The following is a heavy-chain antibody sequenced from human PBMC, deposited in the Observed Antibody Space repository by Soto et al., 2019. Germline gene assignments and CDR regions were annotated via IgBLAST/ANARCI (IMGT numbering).Heavy chain of an antibody. Sequence: GGSLRLSCAASGFTFSSYAMSWVRQAPGKGLEWVSAISGSGGSTYYADSVKGRFTISRDNSKNTLYLQMNSLRAEDTAVYYYAKHYGDYPWYFDYWGQGSLVTVSS. J-gene: IGHJ4*02. CDR1: GFTFSSYA. CDR2: ISGSGGST. CDR3: AKHYGDYPWYFDY. V-gene: IGHV3-23*01. D-gene: IGHD4-17*01.